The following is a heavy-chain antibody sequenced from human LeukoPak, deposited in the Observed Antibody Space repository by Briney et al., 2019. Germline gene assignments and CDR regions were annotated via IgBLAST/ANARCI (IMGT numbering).Heavy chain of an antibody. J-gene: IGHJ4*02. CDR2: ISGSGGST. V-gene: IGHV3-23*01. CDR3: AKPDSSGYYYVAPTFDY. D-gene: IGHD3-22*01. CDR1: GFTFSSYA. Sequence: GGSLRLSCAASGFTFSSYAMSWVRQAPGKGLEWVSAISGSGGSTYYADSVKGRFTISRDNSKNTLYLQMNSLRAEDTAVYYCAKPDSSGYYYVAPTFDYWGQGTLVTVSS.